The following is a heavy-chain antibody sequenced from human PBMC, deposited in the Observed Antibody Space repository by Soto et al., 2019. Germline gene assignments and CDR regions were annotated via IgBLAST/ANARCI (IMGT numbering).Heavy chain of an antibody. CDR1: GGSISSYY. Sequence: SVTLSLTCTVSGGSISSYYWSWIRQPPGKGLEWIGYIYYSGSTNYNPSLKSRVTISVDTSKNQFSLKLSSVTAADTAVYYCARLYGSSTSCLLDYWGQATLVTVSS. V-gene: IGHV4-59*08. CDR3: ARLYGSSTSCLLDY. D-gene: IGHD2-2*01. J-gene: IGHJ4*02. CDR2: IYYSGST.